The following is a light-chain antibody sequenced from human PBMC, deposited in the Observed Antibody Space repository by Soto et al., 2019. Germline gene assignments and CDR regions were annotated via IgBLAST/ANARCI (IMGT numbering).Light chain of an antibody. J-gene: IGKJ5*01. V-gene: IGKV1-12*01. CDR2: SAS. Sequence: DFQVTPSPPSMAASVGDRVTSTCRASQDIGNWMTWYQQKPGKAPKLLIYSASTLVRGVPSRFSGSGSGTEFTLTISGLQPEDSLTYYCQQAKSFPITFGQGTRLEIK. CDR1: QDIGNW. CDR3: QQAKSFPIT.